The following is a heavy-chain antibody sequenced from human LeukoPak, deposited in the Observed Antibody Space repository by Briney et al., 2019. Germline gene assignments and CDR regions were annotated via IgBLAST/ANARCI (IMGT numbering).Heavy chain of an antibody. CDR2: ISAYNGNT. Sequence: GASVKVSCKVSGYTLTELSMHWVRQAPGQGLEWMGWISAYNGNTNYAQKLQGRATMTTDTSTSTAYMELRSLRSDDTAVYYCARNSGWYDYWGQGTLVTVSS. CDR3: ARNSGWYDY. CDR1: GYTLTELS. V-gene: IGHV1-18*01. J-gene: IGHJ4*02. D-gene: IGHD6-19*01.